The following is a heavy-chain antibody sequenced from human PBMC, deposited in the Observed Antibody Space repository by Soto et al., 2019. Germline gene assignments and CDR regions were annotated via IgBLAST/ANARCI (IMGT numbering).Heavy chain of an antibody. J-gene: IGHJ6*02. CDR2: ISYDGNNK. CDR1: GFTFSNYA. CDR3: ARDRVRGVLRKTYYFYGLDV. V-gene: IGHV3-30-3*01. D-gene: IGHD3-10*01. Sequence: QVQLAESGGAVVQPGKSLRLSCAASGFTFSNYAMHWVRQAPGKGLEWVAVISYDGNNKYYADSVKGRFTISRDSSKNTLFLQMNSLRGEDTAVYYCARDRVRGVLRKTYYFYGLDVWGQGTTVTVSS.